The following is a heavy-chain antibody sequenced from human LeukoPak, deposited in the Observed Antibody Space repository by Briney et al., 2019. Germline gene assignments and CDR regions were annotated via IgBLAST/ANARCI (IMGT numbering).Heavy chain of an antibody. V-gene: IGHV1-69*05. CDR2: IIPIFGTA. CDR3: ARGPTKDYYYYYMDV. Sequence: ASVKVSCKASGYTFSSHDISWVRQAPGQGLEWMGGIIPIFGTANYAQKFQGRVTITTDESTSTAYMELSSLRSEDTAVYYCARGPTKDYYYYYMDVWGKGTTVTVS. J-gene: IGHJ6*03. CDR1: GYTFSSHD.